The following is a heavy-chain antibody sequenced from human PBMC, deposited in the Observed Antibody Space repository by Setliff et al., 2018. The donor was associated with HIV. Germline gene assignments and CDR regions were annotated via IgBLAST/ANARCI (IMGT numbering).Heavy chain of an antibody. D-gene: IGHD1-26*01. CDR1: GYNFKEHY. CDR2: INPNTGKT. CDR3: ARGFFSGTYHYFDF. V-gene: IGHV1-2*06. Sequence: ASVKVSCKTSGYNFKEHYIHWVRQAPGQGLEWMGQINPNTGKTKFTQKFQDRVTVTRDTSINTVYMDLVRLRYEDTAIYYCARGFFSGTYHYFDFWGQGSLVTVSS. J-gene: IGHJ4*01.